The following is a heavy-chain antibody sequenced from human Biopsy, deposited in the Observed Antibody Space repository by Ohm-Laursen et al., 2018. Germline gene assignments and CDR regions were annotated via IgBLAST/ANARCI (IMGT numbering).Heavy chain of an antibody. J-gene: IGHJ6*02. CDR1: GFTFGDAW. D-gene: IGHD3-16*01. V-gene: IGHV3-15*01. CDR3: STGGGDFYYNGMDV. CDR2: IKSKFDGETT. Sequence: SLRLSCAASGFTFGDAWMSWIRQAPGKGLEWVGRIKSKFDGETTDYAAPVKGRFIISRDDSKSTLFLQMNSLKDEDTGVYFCSTGGGDFYYNGMDVWGQGTTVTVSS.